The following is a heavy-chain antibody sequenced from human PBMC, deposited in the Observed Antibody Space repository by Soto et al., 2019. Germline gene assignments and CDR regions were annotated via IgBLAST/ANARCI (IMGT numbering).Heavy chain of an antibody. CDR2: INYSGHT. CDR1: GDSSSGGIFY. J-gene: IGHJ3*02. Sequence: SETLSLTCTVSGDSSSGGIFYWGCIRQLPGKGLEWIGSINYSGHTYYRPSLKSRVTISVAPSRNQFSLDLSSVTAADSAVYYCARQRAWYGEWAYDIWGQGTMVTVSS. D-gene: IGHD3-10*01. V-gene: IGHV4-39*01. CDR3: ARQRAWYGEWAYDI.